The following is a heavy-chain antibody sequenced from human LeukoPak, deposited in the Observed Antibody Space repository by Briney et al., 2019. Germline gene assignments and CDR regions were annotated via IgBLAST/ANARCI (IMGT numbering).Heavy chain of an antibody. CDR2: LYHSDSA. Sequence: SGTLSRTCAVSGYSISNGYYWVWIRQPPGRGLEWIGSLYHSDSAYYNTSLRSRVSMSVDTSKNQFSLTLSFVTAADTAVYYCARQHDSYYYYYIDVWGSGTTVTVSS. CDR1: GYSISNGYY. J-gene: IGHJ6*03. CDR3: ARQHDSYYYYYIDV. V-gene: IGHV4-38-2*01.